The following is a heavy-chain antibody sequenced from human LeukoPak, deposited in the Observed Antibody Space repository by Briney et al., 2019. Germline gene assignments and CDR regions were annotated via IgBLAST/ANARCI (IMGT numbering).Heavy chain of an antibody. D-gene: IGHD3-10*01. Sequence: GGSLRLSCAASGFTFSSYAMSWVRQAPGKGLEWVSAISGSGGSTYYADSVKGRFTISRDNSKNTLYLQMNSLRAEDTAVYYCAKDKGTMVRGNYYMDVWGKGTTVTISS. CDR1: GFTFSSYA. CDR3: AKDKGTMVRGNYYMDV. CDR2: ISGSGGST. V-gene: IGHV3-23*01. J-gene: IGHJ6*03.